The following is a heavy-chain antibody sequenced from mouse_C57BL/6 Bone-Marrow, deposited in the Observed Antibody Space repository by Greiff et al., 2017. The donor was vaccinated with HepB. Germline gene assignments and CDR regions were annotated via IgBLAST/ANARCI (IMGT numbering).Heavy chain of an antibody. V-gene: IGHV1-59*01. Sequence: QVQLQQPGAELVRPGTSVKLSCKASGYTFTSYWMHWVKQRPGQGLEWIGVIDPSDSYTNYNQKFKGKATLTVDTSSSTAYMQLSSLTSEDSAVYYCAKEDDSTTGCYWGQGTMVTVAA. J-gene: IGHJ3*01. CDR1: GYTFTSYW. D-gene: IGHD3-2*01. CDR3: AKEDDSTTGCY. CDR2: IDPSDSYT.